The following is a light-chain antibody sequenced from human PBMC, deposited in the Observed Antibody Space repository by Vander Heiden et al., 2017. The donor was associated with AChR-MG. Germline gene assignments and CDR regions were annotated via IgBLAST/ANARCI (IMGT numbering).Light chain of an antibody. V-gene: IGKV1-5*03. Sequence: DIQMTQSPSPLSASVGDRVTITCRASQSISSWLAWYQQKPGKAPKLLIYKASSLESGVPSRFSGSGSWTEFTLTISSLQPDDFATYYCQQYNSYSGFTFGPGTKVDIK. CDR3: QQYNSYSGFT. J-gene: IGKJ3*01. CDR2: KAS. CDR1: QSISSW.